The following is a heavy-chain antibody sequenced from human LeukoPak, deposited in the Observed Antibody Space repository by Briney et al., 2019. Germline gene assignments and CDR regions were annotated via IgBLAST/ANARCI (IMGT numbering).Heavy chain of an antibody. CDR3: ARDRGPGYFDY. Sequence: GGSLRLSCAASGFAFSSYSMNWVRQAPGKGLEWVSSISSSSSYIYYADSVKGRFTISRDNAKNSLYLQMNSLRAEDTAVYYCARDRGPGYFDYWGQGTLVTVSS. J-gene: IGHJ4*02. CDR2: ISSSSSYI. CDR1: GFAFSSYS. V-gene: IGHV3-21*01.